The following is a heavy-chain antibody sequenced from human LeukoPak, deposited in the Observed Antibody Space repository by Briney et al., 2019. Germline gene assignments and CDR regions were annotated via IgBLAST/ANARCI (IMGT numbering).Heavy chain of an antibody. V-gene: IGHV3-11*01. CDR1: GFTFSDYY. J-gene: IGHJ6*02. CDR3: AREVVTVVGYYYYGMDV. Sequence: GGSLRLSCAASGFTFSDYYMSWIRQAPGKGLEWVSYISSSGSTIYYADSVKGRFTISRDNAKNSLYLQMNSLRAEDTAVYYCAREVVTVVGYYYYGMDVWGQGTTVTVSS. D-gene: IGHD2-15*01. CDR2: ISSSGSTI.